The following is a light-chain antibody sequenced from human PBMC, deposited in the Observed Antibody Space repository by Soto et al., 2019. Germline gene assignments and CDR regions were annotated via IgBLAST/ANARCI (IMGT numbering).Light chain of an antibody. J-gene: IGKJ1*01. V-gene: IGKV1-5*03. CDR2: TAS. CDR1: QNIDTW. CDR3: QQYSDYSRA. Sequence: DIQMTQSPSTLSASVGDRVTISCRASQNIDTWLAWYQQRPGEAPRLLIYTASNLESGVPSRFSGSGSGTHFTLTITSLQPDDFATYFCQQYSDYSRAFGQGTKLEIK.